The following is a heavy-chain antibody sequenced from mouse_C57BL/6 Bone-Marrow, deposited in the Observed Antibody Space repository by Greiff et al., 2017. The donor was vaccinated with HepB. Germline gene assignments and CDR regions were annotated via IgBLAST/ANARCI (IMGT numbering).Heavy chain of an antibody. D-gene: IGHD2-5*01. CDR3: ARPVIVTSWYYFDY. Sequence: EVHLVESGGDLVKPGGSLKLSCAASGFTFSSYGMSWVRQTPDKRLEWVATISSGGSYTYYPDSVKGRFTISRDNAKNTLYLQMSSLKSEDTAMYYCARPVIVTSWYYFDYWGQGTTLTVSS. J-gene: IGHJ2*01. CDR1: GFTFSSYG. CDR2: ISSGGSYT. V-gene: IGHV5-6*01.